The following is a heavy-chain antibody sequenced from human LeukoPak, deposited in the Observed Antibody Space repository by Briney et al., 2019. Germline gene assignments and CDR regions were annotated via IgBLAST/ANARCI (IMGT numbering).Heavy chain of an antibody. CDR1: GGSISSGSYY. D-gene: IGHD3-22*01. J-gene: IGHJ4*02. V-gene: IGHV4-61*02. CDR2: IHTSGST. Sequence: SETLSLTCTVSGGSISSGSYYWSWIRQPAGKGLEWIGRIHTSGSTNYNPSLKSRVTISVDTSKNQFSLKLSSVTAADTAVYYCARGRYDSSGYYSIFDYWGQGTLVTVSS. CDR3: ARGRYDSSGYYSIFDY.